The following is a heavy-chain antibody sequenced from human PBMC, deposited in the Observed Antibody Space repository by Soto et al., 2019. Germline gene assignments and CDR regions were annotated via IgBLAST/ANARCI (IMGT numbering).Heavy chain of an antibody. CDR3: ARPSYCSGGICNSAEYNFDY. CDR1: GFTFSSYA. J-gene: IGHJ4*02. D-gene: IGHD2-15*01. CDR2: IRAGGTTI. V-gene: IGHV3-23*01. Sequence: EVQLLESGGGLVQPGGSLRLSCAASGFTFSSYAMSWVRQAPGKGLEWVSGIRAGGTTIYDADSVKGRFTISRDNSKNTLYLQMNGLRAEDTAVYYCARPSYCSGGICNSAEYNFDYWGQGTLVTVSS.